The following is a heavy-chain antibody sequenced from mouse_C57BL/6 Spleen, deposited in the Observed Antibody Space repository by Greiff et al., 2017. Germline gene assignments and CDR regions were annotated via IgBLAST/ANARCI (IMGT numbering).Heavy chain of an antibody. Sequence: VKLQESGAELARPGASVKLSCKASGYTFTSYGISWVKQRTGQGLEWIGEIYPRSGNTYYNEKFKGKATLTADKSSSTAYMELRSLTSEDSAVYFCAREEDYGSSTRFAYWGQGTLVTVSA. CDR2: IYPRSGNT. CDR1: GYTFTSYG. CDR3: AREEDYGSSTRFAY. D-gene: IGHD1-1*01. V-gene: IGHV1-81*01. J-gene: IGHJ3*01.